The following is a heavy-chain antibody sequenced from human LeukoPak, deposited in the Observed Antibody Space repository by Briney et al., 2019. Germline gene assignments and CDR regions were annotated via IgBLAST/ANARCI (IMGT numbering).Heavy chain of an antibody. D-gene: IGHD3-10*01. CDR1: GFTFSSYA. CDR2: ISGSGGST. J-gene: IGHJ6*03. Sequence: GGSLRLSCAASGFTFSSYAMSWVRQAPGKGLEWVSAISGSGGSTYYADSVKGRFTISRDNSKNTLYLQMNSLRAEDTAVYYCAKRGASWFRDYYYYYMDVWGKGTTVTVSS. V-gene: IGHV3-23*01. CDR3: AKRGASWFRDYYYYYMDV.